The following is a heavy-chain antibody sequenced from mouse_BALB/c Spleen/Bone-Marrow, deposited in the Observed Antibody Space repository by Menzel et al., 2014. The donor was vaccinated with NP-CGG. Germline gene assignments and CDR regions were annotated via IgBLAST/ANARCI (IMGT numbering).Heavy chain of an antibody. CDR1: GYSITSDSA. D-gene: IGHD2-1*01. J-gene: IGHJ3*01. CDR3: ARRGYYGTFLFAY. CDR2: ISYSGST. V-gene: IGHV3-2*02. Sequence: VQLKESGPGLVKPSQSLSLTRTVTGYSITSDSAWNWIRQFPGNKLEWMAYISYSGSTTYNPSLKSRISITRDTSKNQFFLQLNSVTTEDTATYYCARRGYYGTFLFAYWGQGTLVTVSA.